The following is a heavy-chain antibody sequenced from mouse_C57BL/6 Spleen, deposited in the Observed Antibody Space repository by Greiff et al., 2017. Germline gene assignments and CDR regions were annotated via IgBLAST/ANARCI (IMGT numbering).Heavy chain of an antibody. D-gene: IGHD1-1*02. J-gene: IGHJ4*01. CDR1: GYAFSSSW. Sequence: QVQLKESGPELVKPGASVKISCKASGYAFSSSWMNWVKQRPGKGLEWIGRIYPGDGDTNYNGKFKGKATLTADKSSSTAYMQLSSLTSEDSAVYFCARENGGNGYYYAMDYWGQGTSVTVSS. CDR3: ARENGGNGYYYAMDY. CDR2: IYPGDGDT. V-gene: IGHV1-82*01.